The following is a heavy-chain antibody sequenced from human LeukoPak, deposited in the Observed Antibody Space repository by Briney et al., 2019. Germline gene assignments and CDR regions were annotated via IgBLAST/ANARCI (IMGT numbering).Heavy chain of an antibody. V-gene: IGHV3-7*01. CDR3: ARVPGVTRYFDY. CDR1: GFTFTCCW. J-gene: IGHJ4*02. D-gene: IGHD4-23*01. CDR2: IKQDGREK. Sequence: GGSLRLSYAASGFTFTCCWMSWVRQAPGKGLEWVASIKQDGREKFYADSVKGRFTISRDNAKNSLYLQMNSLRAEDTAVYYCARVPGVTRYFDYWGQGNLVTVSS.